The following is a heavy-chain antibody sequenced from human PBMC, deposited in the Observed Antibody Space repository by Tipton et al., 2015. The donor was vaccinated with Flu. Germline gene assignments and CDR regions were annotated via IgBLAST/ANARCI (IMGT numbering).Heavy chain of an antibody. D-gene: IGHD5-18*01. J-gene: IGHJ4*02. CDR1: GYTFTSYD. Sequence: VQLVQSGAEVKKPGASVKVSCKASGYTFTSYDINWVRQATGQGLEWMGWMNPNRGNTGYAQKFQGRVTMTRNTSISTAYMELSSLRSEDTAVYYCARSYRKIAMVTFGYWGQGTLVTVSS. V-gene: IGHV1-8*01. CDR2: MNPNRGNT. CDR3: ARSYRKIAMVTFGY.